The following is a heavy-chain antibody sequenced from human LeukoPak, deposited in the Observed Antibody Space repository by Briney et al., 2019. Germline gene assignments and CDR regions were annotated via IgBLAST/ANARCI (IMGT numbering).Heavy chain of an antibody. V-gene: IGHV4-59*01. D-gene: IGHD6-13*01. Sequence: SETLSLTCTLSGGSISSYYWSWIRQPPGKGLEWIGYIYYSGSTNYNPSLKSRVTISVDTSKNQFSLKLSSVTAADTAVYYCARVGRIAAAVPFDYWGQGTLVTVSS. J-gene: IGHJ4*02. CDR1: GGSISSYY. CDR2: IYYSGST. CDR3: ARVGRIAAAVPFDY.